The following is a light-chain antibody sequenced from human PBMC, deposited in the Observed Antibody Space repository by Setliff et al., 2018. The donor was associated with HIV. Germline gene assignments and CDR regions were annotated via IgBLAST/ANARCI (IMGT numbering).Light chain of an antibody. CDR3: SSYTSTSTLCV. J-gene: IGLJ1*01. Sequence: QSVLTQAASVSGSPGQSITISCTGTRSDVGGYNYVSWYQQHPGKAPKLMIYDVSNRPSGVSNRFSGSKSGNTASLTISGLQAEDEADYYCSSYTSTSTLCVFGTGTKVTVL. V-gene: IGLV2-14*03. CDR1: RSDVGGYNY. CDR2: DVS.